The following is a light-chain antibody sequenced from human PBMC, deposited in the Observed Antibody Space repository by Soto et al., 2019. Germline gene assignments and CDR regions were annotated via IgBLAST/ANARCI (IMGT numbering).Light chain of an antibody. CDR3: QQYGSSPGT. Sequence: EIVLTQSPGTLSLSPGERATLSCRASQSVSIYLAWYQQKPGQAPRLLISGASSRATGIPDRFSGSGSGTDFTLNISRLEAEDFAVYYCQQYGSSPGTFGGGTKGEIK. CDR1: QSVSIY. CDR2: GAS. J-gene: IGKJ4*01. V-gene: IGKV3-20*01.